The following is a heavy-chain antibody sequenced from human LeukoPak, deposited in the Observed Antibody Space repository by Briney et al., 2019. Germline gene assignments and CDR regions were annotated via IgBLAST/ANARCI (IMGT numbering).Heavy chain of an antibody. D-gene: IGHD3-22*01. CDR3: ARDDSSGYYSGP. CDR1: GYTFTDYY. Sequence: ASVEVSCKASGYTFTDYYIHWVRQAPGQGLEWMGRINPNSGGTNYAQKFQGRVTMTRDTSISTAYMELSRLRSDDTAVYYCARDDSSGYYSGPWGQGTLVTVSS. V-gene: IGHV1-2*06. CDR2: INPNSGGT. J-gene: IGHJ5*02.